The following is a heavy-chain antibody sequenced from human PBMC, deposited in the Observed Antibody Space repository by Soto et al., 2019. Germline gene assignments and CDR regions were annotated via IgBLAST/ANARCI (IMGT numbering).Heavy chain of an antibody. J-gene: IGHJ5*02. Sequence: GGSLRLSCAASGFTFSSYAMSWVRQAPGKGLEWVSAISGSGGSTYYADSVKGRFTISRDNSKNTLYLQMNSLRAEDTAVSYCANNLEWLLFSWFDLWGQGTLVTVSS. CDR1: GFTFSSYA. CDR3: ANNLEWLLFSWFDL. V-gene: IGHV3-23*01. D-gene: IGHD3-3*01. CDR2: ISGSGGST.